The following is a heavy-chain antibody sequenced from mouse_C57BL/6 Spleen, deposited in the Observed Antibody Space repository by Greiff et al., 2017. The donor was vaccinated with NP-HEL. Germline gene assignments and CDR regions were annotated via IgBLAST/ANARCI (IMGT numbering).Heavy chain of an antibody. V-gene: IGHV1-80*01. CDR2: IYPGDGDT. Sequence: VQLQQSGAELVKPGASVKISCKASGYAFSSYWMNWVKQRPGKGLEWIGQIYPGDGDTNYNGKFKGKATLTADKSSSTAYMQLSSLTSEDSAVYFCARSYYYGSSCMDYWGQGTSVTVSS. CDR3: ARSYYYGSSCMDY. D-gene: IGHD1-1*01. CDR1: GYAFSSYW. J-gene: IGHJ4*01.